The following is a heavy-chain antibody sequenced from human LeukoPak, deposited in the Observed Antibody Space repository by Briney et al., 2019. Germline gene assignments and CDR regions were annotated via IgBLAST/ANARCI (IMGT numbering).Heavy chain of an antibody. CDR3: ARGVEDSSGWYPYYYYMDV. CDR2: IIPIFGTA. V-gene: IGHV1-69*06. Sequence: SVKVSCKASGGTFSSYAISWVRQAPGQGLEWMGGIIPIFGTANYAQKFQGRVTITADKSTSTAYMELSSLRSEDTAVYYCARGVEDSSGWYPYYYYMDVWGKGTTVTISS. J-gene: IGHJ6*03. D-gene: IGHD6-19*01. CDR1: GGTFSSYA.